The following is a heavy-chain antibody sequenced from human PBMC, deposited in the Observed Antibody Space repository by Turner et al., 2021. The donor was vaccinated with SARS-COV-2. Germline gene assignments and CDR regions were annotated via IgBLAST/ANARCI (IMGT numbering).Heavy chain of an antibody. V-gene: IGHV1-8*01. Sequence: QVQLVQSGAEVKKPGASVKCSCKASGYTFTSYDINWVRQATGQGLEWMGWMNPNSGNTGYVQKFQGRVTMTRNTSISTAYMELSSLRSEDTAVYYCARTFTAMVRVDYWGQGTLVTVSS. CDR1: GYTFTSYD. CDR3: ARTFTAMVRVDY. D-gene: IGHD5-18*01. CDR2: MNPNSGNT. J-gene: IGHJ4*02.